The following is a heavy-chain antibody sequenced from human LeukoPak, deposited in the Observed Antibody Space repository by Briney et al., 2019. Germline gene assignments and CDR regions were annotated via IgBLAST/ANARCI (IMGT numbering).Heavy chain of an antibody. CDR3: ARSTGGGEKPFDY. D-gene: IGHD2-21*01. Sequence: GGSLRLSCTASGFTFRGHTMTWVRQAPGKALEWVASISTGRSGRNCIYYADSVKGRFTISRDNAKNSLYLQLNSLRAEDTAIFYCARSTGGGEKPFDYWGQGTLVTVSS. V-gene: IGHV3-21*06. CDR1: GFTFRGHT. J-gene: IGHJ4*02. CDR2: ISTGRSGRNCI.